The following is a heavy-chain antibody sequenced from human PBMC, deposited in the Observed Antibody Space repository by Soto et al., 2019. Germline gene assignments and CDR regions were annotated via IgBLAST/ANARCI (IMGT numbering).Heavy chain of an antibody. Sequence: QLQLQESGPGLVKPSETLSLTCNASGGSITSSGSAWGWIRQSPGKGLEWIGTIDYSGNIYYIPSLKSRITISVDTSKNQISLKLSSVTAADTGVYYCARHIHNQGFEYYFDSWGQGTLVTVSS. CDR3: ARHIHNQGFEYYFDS. V-gene: IGHV4-39*01. CDR2: IDYSGNI. CDR1: GGSITSSGSA. J-gene: IGHJ4*02. D-gene: IGHD1-1*01.